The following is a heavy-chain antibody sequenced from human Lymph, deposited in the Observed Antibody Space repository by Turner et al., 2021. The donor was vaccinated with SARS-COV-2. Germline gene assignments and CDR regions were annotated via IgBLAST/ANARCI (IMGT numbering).Heavy chain of an antibody. CDR1: GYTFTSYD. J-gene: IGHJ6*02. D-gene: IGHD1-26*01. V-gene: IGHV1-8*02. CDR3: ARGRYSGGGMDV. CDR2: MNPNSGNT. Sequence: QVQLVQSGAEVKKPGASVKVSCKAPGYTFTSYDINWVRQATGQGLEWMGWMNPNSGNTGYAQKFQGRVTMTRNSSISTAYMELGSLRSGDTAVYYCARGRYSGGGMDVWGQGTTVTVSS.